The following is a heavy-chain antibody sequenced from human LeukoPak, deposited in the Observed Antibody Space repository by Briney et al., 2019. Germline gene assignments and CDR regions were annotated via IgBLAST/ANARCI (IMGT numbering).Heavy chain of an antibody. Sequence: ASVKVSCKASGYTVTSYTMNWVRQAPGQGLEWMGCINTKTEKPTYDQGFTGRFVFSLDTSVSTAYLQISSLKAEDTAVYYCARGMSNSPYYFYYYMDVWGKGTTVTISS. CDR3: ARGMSNSPYYFYYYMDV. V-gene: IGHV7-4-1*02. CDR2: INTKTEKP. CDR1: GYTVTSYT. D-gene: IGHD1-1*01. J-gene: IGHJ6*03.